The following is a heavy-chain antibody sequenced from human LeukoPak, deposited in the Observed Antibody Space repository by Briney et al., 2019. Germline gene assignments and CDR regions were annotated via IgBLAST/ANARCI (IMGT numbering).Heavy chain of an antibody. CDR2: INHSGST. D-gene: IGHD3-22*01. V-gene: IGHV4-34*01. Sequence: PSETLSLTCAVYGGSFSGYYWSWIRQPPGKGLEWIGEINHSGSTDYNPSLKSRVTISVDTSKNQFSLKLSSVTAADTAVYYCASSYDGSGDYYYYYGMDVWGQGTTVTVSS. J-gene: IGHJ6*02. CDR3: ASSYDGSGDYYYYYGMDV. CDR1: GGSFSGYY.